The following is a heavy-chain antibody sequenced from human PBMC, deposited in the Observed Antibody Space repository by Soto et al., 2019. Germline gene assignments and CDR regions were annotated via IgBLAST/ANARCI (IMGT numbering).Heavy chain of an antibody. J-gene: IGHJ6*03. CDR1: GFTFSNYE. V-gene: IGHV3-64*01. CDR2: ISNNGAHT. D-gene: IGHD6-13*01. CDR3: ARRGYGSRWPNVYMDV. Sequence: EAQLVESGGGLVQPGGSLRLSCAASGFTFSNYEMHWVRQAPGKGLEYVSGISNNGAHTDYAKSVNGRFTIYRDNSENTLYLQMGSLRAEDMALYYCARRGYGSRWPNVYMDVWGKGTTVTVSS.